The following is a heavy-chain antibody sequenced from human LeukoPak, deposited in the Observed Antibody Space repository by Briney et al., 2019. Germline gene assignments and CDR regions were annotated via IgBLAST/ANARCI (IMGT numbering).Heavy chain of an antibody. J-gene: IGHJ5*02. CDR3: ARHEVEAPGATGDNWFDP. D-gene: IGHD1-26*01. V-gene: IGHV4-39*01. CDR1: GGSISSSSYS. CDR2: IYYSGST. Sequence: SETLSLTCTVSGGSISSSSYSWGWIRQPPGKGLEWIGSIYYSGSTYYNPSLKSRVTISVDTSKNQFSLKLSSVTAADTAVYYCARHEVEAPGATGDNWFDPWGQGTLVTVSS.